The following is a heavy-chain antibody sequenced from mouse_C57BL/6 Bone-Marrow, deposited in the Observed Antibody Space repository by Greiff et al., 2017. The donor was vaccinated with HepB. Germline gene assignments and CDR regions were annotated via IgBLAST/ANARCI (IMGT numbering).Heavy chain of an antibody. V-gene: IGHV1-55*01. J-gene: IGHJ1*03. CDR3: ARAWDYGSSCWYFDV. CDR1: GYTFTSYW. CDR2: IYPGSGST. D-gene: IGHD1-1*01. Sequence: QVQLQQPGAELVKPGASVKMSCKASGYTFTSYWITWAKQRPGQGLEWIGDIYPGSGSTNYNEKFKSKATLTVDTSSSTAYMQLSSLTSEDSAVYYGARAWDYGSSCWYFDVWGTGTTVTVSS.